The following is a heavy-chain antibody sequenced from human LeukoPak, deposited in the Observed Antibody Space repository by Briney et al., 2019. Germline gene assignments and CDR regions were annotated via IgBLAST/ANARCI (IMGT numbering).Heavy chain of an antibody. J-gene: IGHJ5*02. CDR1: GYTLTELS. Sequence: GASVKVSCKVSGYTLTELSMHGVRQAPGKGLEWMGGFDPEDGETIYAQKFQGRVTMTEDTSTDTAYMELSSLRSEDTAVYYCATASGEYGSGSLPSNWFDPWGQGTLVTVSS. CDR2: FDPEDGET. V-gene: IGHV1-24*01. CDR3: ATASGEYGSGSLPSNWFDP. D-gene: IGHD3-10*01.